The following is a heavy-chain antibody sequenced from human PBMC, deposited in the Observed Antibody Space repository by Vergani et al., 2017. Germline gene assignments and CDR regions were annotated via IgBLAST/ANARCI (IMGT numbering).Heavy chain of an antibody. Sequence: QVQLQQWGAGLLKPSETLSLTCAVYGGSFSGYYWSWIRQPPAKGLEWIGEINHSGSTNYNPSLKSRVTISVDTSKNQFSLKLSSVTAADTAVYYCARGRLMVFGVVIYYYYMDVWGKGTTVTVSS. J-gene: IGHJ6*03. V-gene: IGHV4-34*01. CDR3: ARGRLMVFGVVIYYYYMDV. CDR2: INHSGST. CDR1: GGSFSGYY. D-gene: IGHD3-3*01.